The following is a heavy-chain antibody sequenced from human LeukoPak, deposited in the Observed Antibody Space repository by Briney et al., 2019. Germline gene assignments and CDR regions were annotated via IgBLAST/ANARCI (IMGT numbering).Heavy chain of an antibody. Sequence: PGGSLRLSCAASGFTFSSYGMHWVRQAPGKGLEWVAFIRYDGSNKYYADSVKGRFTISRDNSKNTLYLQMNSLRAEDTAVYYCAKDGWVRSGLIDYWGQGTLVTVSS. J-gene: IGHJ4*02. D-gene: IGHD1-14*01. CDR3: AKDGWVRSGLIDY. CDR1: GFTFSSYG. V-gene: IGHV3-30*02. CDR2: IRYDGSNK.